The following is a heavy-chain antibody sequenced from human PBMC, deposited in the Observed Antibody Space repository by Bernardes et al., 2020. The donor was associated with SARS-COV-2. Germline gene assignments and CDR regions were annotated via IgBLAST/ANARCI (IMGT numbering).Heavy chain of an antibody. J-gene: IGHJ4*02. CDR3: ARVSSARHSDY. CDR2: ITSGGNT. D-gene: IGHD6-19*01. V-gene: IGHV3-23*01. Sequence: GGSLSLSCAASGFSFSEYALRWVRQAPGKGLEWVATITSGGNTYHPDSVKGRFTVSRDNSRHTVSLQMSSLRAEDTTVYYCARVSSARHSDYWGQGTLVTVSS. CDR1: GFSFSEYA.